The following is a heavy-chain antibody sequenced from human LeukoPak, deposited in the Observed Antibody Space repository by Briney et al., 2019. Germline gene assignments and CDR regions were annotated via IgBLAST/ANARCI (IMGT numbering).Heavy chain of an antibody. CDR1: GGTFSSYA. CDR2: IIPILGIA. V-gene: IGHV1-69*04. J-gene: IGHJ6*02. Sequence: GASVKVSCKASGGTFSSYAISWVRQAPGQGLEWMGRIIPILGIANYAQEFQGRVTITADKSTSTAYMELSSLRSEDTAVYYCARGVAPYYYYGMDVWGQGTTVTVSS. CDR3: ARGVAPYYYYGMDV. D-gene: IGHD5-12*01.